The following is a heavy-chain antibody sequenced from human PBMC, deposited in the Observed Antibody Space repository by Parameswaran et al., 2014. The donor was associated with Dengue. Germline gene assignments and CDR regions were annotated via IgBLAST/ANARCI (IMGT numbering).Heavy chain of an antibody. V-gene: IGHV3-74*01. J-gene: IGHJ6*02. Sequence: WIRQPPGKGLVWVSRINSDGSSTSYADSVKGRFTISRDNAKNTLYLQMNSLRAEDTAVYHCARENSSSWYELGGMDVWGQGTTVTVSS. CDR2: INSDGSST. D-gene: IGHD6-13*01. CDR3: ARENSSSWYELGGMDV.